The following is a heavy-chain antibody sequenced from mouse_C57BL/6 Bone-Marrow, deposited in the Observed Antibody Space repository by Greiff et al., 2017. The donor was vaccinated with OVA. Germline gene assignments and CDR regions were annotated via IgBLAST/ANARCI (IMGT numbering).Heavy chain of an antibody. CDR1: GFTFSDYG. Sequence: VQLQESGGGLVKPGGSLKLSCAASGFTFSDYGMHWVRQAPEQGLEWVAYISRGCSTTYYADNVKGRFTISRDNAKNTLFLQMTSLRSEDTAMYYCARGRSDALDYWGQGTSVTVSS. D-gene: IGHD1-3*01. V-gene: IGHV5-17*01. J-gene: IGHJ4*01. CDR2: ISRGCSTT. CDR3: ARGRSDALDY.